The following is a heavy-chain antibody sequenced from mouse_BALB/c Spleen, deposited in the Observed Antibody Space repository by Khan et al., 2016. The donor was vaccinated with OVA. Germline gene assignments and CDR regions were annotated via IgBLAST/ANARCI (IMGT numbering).Heavy chain of an antibody. CDR1: GYSITSGYR. Sequence: EVQLQESGPGLVKPSQSLSLTCSVTGYSITSGYRWNWIRQFPGNKLEWMGCISYDGSNDYNPSLKNRISITRDTSKNQFFLRLHSVTTEDTGTYYCARGGAVVPYWYFDVWGAGTTVTVSS. CDR2: ISYDGSN. J-gene: IGHJ1*01. V-gene: IGHV3-6*02. CDR3: ARGGAVVPYWYFDV. D-gene: IGHD1-1*01.